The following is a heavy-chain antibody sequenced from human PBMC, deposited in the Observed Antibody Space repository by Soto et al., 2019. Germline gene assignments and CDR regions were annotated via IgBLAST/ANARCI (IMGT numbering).Heavy chain of an antibody. D-gene: IGHD5-18*01. J-gene: IGHJ6*02. V-gene: IGHV3-23*01. CDR1: GFTSSNYS. CDR3: AGGAMVTPYYYGLEV. CDR2: SSGSGHYI. Sequence: EVRLLESGGGLVQPGGSLRLYCAGSGFTSSNYSMSWVRQAPGKGLEWVSTSSGSGHYIQYRDSVKGRFTISRDNSKNTLYLLMNSLRAEDTAVYYCAGGAMVTPYYYGLEVWGQGTTVTVSS.